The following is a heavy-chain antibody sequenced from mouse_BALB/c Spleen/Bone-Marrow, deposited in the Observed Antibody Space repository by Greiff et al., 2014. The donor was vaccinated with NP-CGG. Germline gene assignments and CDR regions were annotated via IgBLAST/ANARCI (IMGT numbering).Heavy chain of an antibody. Sequence: QSGPGLVKPSQSLSLTCTVTGYSITSDYAWNWIRQFPGNKLEWMGYISYSGSTSYNPSLKSRISITRDTSKNQFFLQLNSVTTEDTATYYCAGKALLRLRGYFDVWGAGTTVTVSS. V-gene: IGHV3-2*02. J-gene: IGHJ1*01. CDR1: GYSITSDYA. CDR2: ISYSGST. CDR3: AGKALLRLRGYFDV. D-gene: IGHD1-2*01.